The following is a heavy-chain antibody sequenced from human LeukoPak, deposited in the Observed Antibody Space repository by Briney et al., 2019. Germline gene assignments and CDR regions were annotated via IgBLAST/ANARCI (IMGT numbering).Heavy chain of an antibody. CDR2: INHSGST. CDR1: GGSFSGYY. D-gene: IGHD2-2*01. J-gene: IGHJ4*02. V-gene: IGHV4-34*01. Sequence: PSETLSLTCAVYGGSFSGYYWSWIRQPPGKGLEWIGEINHSGSTNYNPSLKSRVTISVDTSKNQFSLKLSSVTAADTAVYYCARGVVVVPAAMGPHFDYGGQETLVTVPS. CDR3: ARGVVVVPAAMGPHFDY.